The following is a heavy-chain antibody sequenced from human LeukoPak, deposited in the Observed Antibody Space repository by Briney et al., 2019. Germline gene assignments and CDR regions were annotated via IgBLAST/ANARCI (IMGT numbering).Heavy chain of an antibody. D-gene: IGHD6-6*01. CDR1: GFTFSSYS. V-gene: IGHV3-21*04. Sequence: GGSLRLSCAASGFTFSSYSMNWVRQAPGKGLEWVSSISSSSSYIYYADSVKGRFTISRDNAKNSLYLQMNSLRAEDTAVYYCAKVATGSDSSSPTNILDYWGQGTLVTVSS. CDR2: ISSSSSYI. J-gene: IGHJ4*02. CDR3: AKVATGSDSSSPTNILDY.